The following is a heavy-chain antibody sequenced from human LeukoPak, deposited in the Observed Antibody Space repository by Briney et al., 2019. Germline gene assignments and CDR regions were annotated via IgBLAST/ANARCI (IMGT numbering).Heavy chain of an antibody. CDR3: AKDASVGAPGSWVLDYFDY. J-gene: IGHJ4*02. CDR2: ISATGSGT. Sequence: SGGSLRLSCAASGFTFNKYGMSWVRQAPGKGLEWVASISATGSGTFYADSVKGRFPISRDNAKDTVYLHMNSLRADDTAIYYCAKDASVGAPGSWVLDYFDYWGQGTQVTVSS. D-gene: IGHD1-26*01. V-gene: IGHV3-23*01. CDR1: GFTFNKYG.